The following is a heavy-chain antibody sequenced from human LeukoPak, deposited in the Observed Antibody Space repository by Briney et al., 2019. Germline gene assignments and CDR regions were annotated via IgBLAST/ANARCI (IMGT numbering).Heavy chain of an antibody. CDR3: ARGGSIASARNFDY. V-gene: IGHV4-59*01. CDR1: GGSISSYY. Sequence: SETLSLTCTVSGGSISSYYWSWIRQPPGKGLEWIGYIYYTGSTNYNPSLKSRVTISVDTSKNQFSLKLSSVTAADTAVYYCARGGSIASARNFDYWGQGTLVTVSS. CDR2: IYYTGST. D-gene: IGHD6-13*01. J-gene: IGHJ4*02.